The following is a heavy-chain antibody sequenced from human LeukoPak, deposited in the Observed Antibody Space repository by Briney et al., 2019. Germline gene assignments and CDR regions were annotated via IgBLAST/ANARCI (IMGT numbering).Heavy chain of an antibody. CDR3: ATYMVRGGDPRY. CDR1: GFTFTNAW. V-gene: IGHV3-15*01. Sequence: GGSLRLSCSASGFTFTNAWMSWVRQAPGKGLEWVARIKTKSDGGTTDYAAAVKGRFTISRDDSKNTLSLRMNSLKTEDTAVYYCATYMVRGGDPRYWGQGTLVTVSS. D-gene: IGHD3-10*01. CDR2: IKTKSDGGTT. J-gene: IGHJ4*02.